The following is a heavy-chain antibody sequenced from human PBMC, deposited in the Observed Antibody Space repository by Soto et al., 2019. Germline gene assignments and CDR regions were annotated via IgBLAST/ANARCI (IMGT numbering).Heavy chain of an antibody. V-gene: IGHV4-4*07. CDR1: GFSVTSYT. D-gene: IGHD2-21*02. CDR3: TRDGMTTGDT. Sequence: SETLSLTCLVSGFSVTSYTWSGVRQPANKGLEWIGRVFSSVSATYSPSLKSRVRISMDTPENRISLKLDSVTAADAGVYYCTRDGMTTGDTWGPGTLVTVSS. CDR2: VFSSVSA. J-gene: IGHJ4*02.